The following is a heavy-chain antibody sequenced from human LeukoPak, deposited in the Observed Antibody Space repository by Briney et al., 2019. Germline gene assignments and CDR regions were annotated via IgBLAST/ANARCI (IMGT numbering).Heavy chain of an antibody. V-gene: IGHV3-23*01. CDR1: KFSFDNFA. J-gene: IGHJ6*02. Sequence: GGSLRLSCAASKFSFDNFAMTWVRQAPGRGLEWVSGITGSGITTYYAGSVRGRFTISRDNSKSTLFLQMNNLRVEDTAIYYCVKDLGPDVLVPAALPDYHYGMDVWGLGTAVTVSS. CDR3: VKDLGPDVLVPAALPDYHYGMDV. D-gene: IGHD2-2*01. CDR2: ITGSGITT.